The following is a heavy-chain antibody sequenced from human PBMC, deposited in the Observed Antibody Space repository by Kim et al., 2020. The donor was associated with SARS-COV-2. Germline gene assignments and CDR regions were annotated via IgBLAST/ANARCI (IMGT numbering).Heavy chain of an antibody. V-gene: IGHV1-3*01. J-gene: IGHJ6*02. CDR3: ARGLVRGFRLDV. Sequence: KYSQKFQGRVTITRDTSASTAYMELSSLRSEDTAVYYCARGLVRGFRLDVWGQGTTVTVSS. D-gene: IGHD3-10*01.